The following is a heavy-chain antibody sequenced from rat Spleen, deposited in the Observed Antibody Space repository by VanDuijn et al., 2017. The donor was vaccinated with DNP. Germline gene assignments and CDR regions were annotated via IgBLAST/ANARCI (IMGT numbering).Heavy chain of an antibody. CDR1: GYSITSYY. Sequence: EVQLQESGPGLVKPSQSLSLTCSVTGYSITSYYCGWIRKFPGNKMEYIGHISYSGRTTYNPSLKGRISITRDTSKNQFFLQLNSITTEDTATYYCARWVYYFDYWGQGVMVTVSS. CDR3: ARWVYYFDY. V-gene: IGHV3-1*01. CDR2: ISYSGRT. J-gene: IGHJ2*01.